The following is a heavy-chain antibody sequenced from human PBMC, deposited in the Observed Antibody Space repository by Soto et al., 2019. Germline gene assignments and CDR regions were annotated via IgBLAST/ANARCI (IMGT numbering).Heavy chain of an antibody. Sequence: SETLSLTCTVSGGSISSYYWRWIRQPPGKGLEWIGYIYYSGSTNYNPSLKSRVTISVDTSKNQFSLKLSSVTAADTAVYYCARELGGGSSHSRFDPWGERTLVTVCS. CDR2: IYYSGST. CDR3: ARELGGGSSHSRFDP. J-gene: IGHJ5*02. V-gene: IGHV4-59*01. CDR1: GGSISSYY. D-gene: IGHD1-26*01.